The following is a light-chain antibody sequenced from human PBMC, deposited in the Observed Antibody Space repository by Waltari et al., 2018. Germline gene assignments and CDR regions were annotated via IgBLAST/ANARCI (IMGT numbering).Light chain of an antibody. CDR3: QKYGTLPAT. J-gene: IGKJ1*01. CDR2: DAS. Sequence: ELVLTPSRGTLSLCPGEGASRSCRASQSVSRTLAWCQQKPGQAPRLLIYDASTRATGIPDRFSGSGSGTDFSLTISRLEPEDFAVYYCQKYGTLPATFGQGTKVEVK. V-gene: IGKV3-20*01. CDR1: QSVSRT.